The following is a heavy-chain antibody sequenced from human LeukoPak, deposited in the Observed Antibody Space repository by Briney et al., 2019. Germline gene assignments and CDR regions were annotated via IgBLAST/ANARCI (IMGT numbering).Heavy chain of an antibody. D-gene: IGHD5-12*01. CDR1: GFTFSSYA. J-gene: IGHJ4*02. V-gene: IGHV3-30*04. CDR2: ISYDGSNK. CDR3: AGSSGYGLIDY. Sequence: GGSLRLSCAASGFTFSSYAMHWVRQAPGKGLEWVAVISYDGSNKYYADSVKGRFTISRDNSKNALYLQMNSLRAEDTAVYYCAGSSGYGLIDYWGQGTLVTVSS.